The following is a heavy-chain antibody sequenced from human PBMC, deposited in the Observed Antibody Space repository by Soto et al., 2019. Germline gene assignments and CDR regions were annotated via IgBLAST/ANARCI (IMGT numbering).Heavy chain of an antibody. CDR2: ITSDSSDI. V-gene: IGHV3-21*01. J-gene: IGHJ4*02. CDR3: ATTYCSGGYCFSPEY. CDR1: GITFRSYS. D-gene: IGHD2-15*01. Sequence: GGSLRLSCAASGITFRSYSMSWVRQAPGKGLEWVASITSDSSDIYYEDSVKGRFTISRDNGENSLYVQMTSLGAEDTGVYYCATTYCSGGYCFSPEYWGQGGLVTVSS.